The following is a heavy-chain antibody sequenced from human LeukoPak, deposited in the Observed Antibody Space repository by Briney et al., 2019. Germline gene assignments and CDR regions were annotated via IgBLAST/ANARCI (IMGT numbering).Heavy chain of an antibody. CDR3: ARSSTIFGVVIMNY. D-gene: IGHD3-3*01. CDR2: MNPNGGNT. V-gene: IGHV1-8*01. CDR1: GYTFTSYD. J-gene: IGHJ4*02. Sequence: GASVKVSCKASGYTFTSYDINWVRQATGQGLEWMGWMNPNGGNTGYAQKFQGRVTMTRNTSISTAYMELSSLRSEDTAVYYCARSSTIFGVVIMNYWGQGTLVTVSS.